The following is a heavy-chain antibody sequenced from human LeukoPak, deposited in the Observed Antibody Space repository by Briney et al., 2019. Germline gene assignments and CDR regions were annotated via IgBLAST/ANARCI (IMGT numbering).Heavy chain of an antibody. CDR1: GYSITSGYY. CDR2: IYHNGST. Sequence: SETLSLTCSVSGYSITSGYYWGWIRQPPGKGLEWIGTIYHNGSTSYNPSLKSRVTISVDTSKNQFSLRLNSVIAADTAIYYCAKIATLDYWGQGTLVTVSS. CDR3: AKIATLDY. D-gene: IGHD3-22*01. V-gene: IGHV4-38-2*02. J-gene: IGHJ4*02.